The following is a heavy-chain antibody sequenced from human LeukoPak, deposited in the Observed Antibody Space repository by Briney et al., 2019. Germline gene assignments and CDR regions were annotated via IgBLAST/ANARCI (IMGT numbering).Heavy chain of an antibody. CDR1: GYTLHDIS. CDR3: AAVSGHYTLLDA. J-gene: IGHJ5*02. D-gene: IGHD4-11*01. V-gene: IGHV1-24*01. CDR2: VDPDDGQR. Sequence: GASVKVSCKISGYTLHDISVHWVRQPPGKGLEWMGGVDPDDGQRVYAQRFQGRVTMTEDTSTNTAYMELSRLRSEDTAVYFCAAVSGHYTLLDAWGQGALVTVST.